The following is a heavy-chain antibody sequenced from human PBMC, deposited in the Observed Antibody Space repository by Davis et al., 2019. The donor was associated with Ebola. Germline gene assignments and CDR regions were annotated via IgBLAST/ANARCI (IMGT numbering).Heavy chain of an antibody. D-gene: IGHD2-15*01. CDR1: VYTFTSYG. CDR3: ARDCSGTSCYFKWFDP. V-gene: IGHV1-18*04. CDR2: ISGYSGNT. J-gene: IGHJ5*02. Sequence: AASVKVSCKASVYTFTSYGISWVRQAPGQGLEWLGWISGYSGNTNYAQKLQGRVTVTTDTSTSTAYMELRSLRSDDTAVYYCARDCSGTSCYFKWFDPWGQGTLVTVSS.